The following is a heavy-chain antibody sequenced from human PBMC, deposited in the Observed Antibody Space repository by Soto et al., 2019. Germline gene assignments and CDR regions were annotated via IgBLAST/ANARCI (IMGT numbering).Heavy chain of an antibody. V-gene: IGHV3-23*01. D-gene: IGHD2-15*01. CDR3: AKDLVGSNADYYDY. J-gene: IGHJ4*02. CDR1: GFTFSSYA. Sequence: GGSLRLSCAASGFTFSSYAMSWIRQAPGKGMEWVAAISGSGGSTYYADSVKGRFTISRENSKNTLYLQMNSLRAEDAAVYYCAKDLVGSNADYYDYWGQGTLVTVS. CDR2: ISGSGGST.